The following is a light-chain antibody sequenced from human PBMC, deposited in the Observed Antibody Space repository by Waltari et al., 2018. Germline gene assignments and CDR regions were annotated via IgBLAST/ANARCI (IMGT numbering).Light chain of an antibody. CDR2: RNN. J-gene: IGLJ3*02. CDR1: RSNIGSNS. CDR3: AAWDDSLSGRV. Sequence: QSVLTQPPSASGTPGQRVTLSCSGSRSNIGSNSVYCYQQLPGTAPKLLIYRNNQRPSGVPDRFSGSKSGTSASLAISGLRSEDEADYYCAAWDDSLSGRVFGGGTKLTVL. V-gene: IGLV1-47*01.